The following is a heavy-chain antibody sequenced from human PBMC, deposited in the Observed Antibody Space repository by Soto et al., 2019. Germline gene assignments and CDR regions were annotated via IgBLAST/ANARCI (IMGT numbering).Heavy chain of an antibody. Sequence: GGSLRLSCVGSGFTFSNHWMNWVRQAPGKGLEWVASMNQDGSERYYVDSVKGRFTISRDNARNSLYLQMNSLRVDDTDVYYCVRGTDYSNYVGGFDPWGQGTLVTVSS. J-gene: IGHJ5*02. CDR3: VRGTDYSNYVGGFDP. CDR1: GFTFSNHW. V-gene: IGHV3-7*03. D-gene: IGHD4-4*01. CDR2: MNQDGSER.